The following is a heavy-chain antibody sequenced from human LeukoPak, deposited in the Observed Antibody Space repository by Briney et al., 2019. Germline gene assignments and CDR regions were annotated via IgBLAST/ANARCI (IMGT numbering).Heavy chain of an antibody. V-gene: IGHV3-74*01. CDR3: ASHPIYGSGSYPFDY. J-gene: IGHJ4*02. CDR2: FNSDGSST. CDR1: GFTFSSYW. D-gene: IGHD3-10*01. Sequence: GGSLRLSCAASGFTFSSYWMHWVRQAPGKGLVWFSRFNSDGSSTSYADSVKGRFTISRDNAKNTLYLQMNSLRAEDTAVYYCASHPIYGSGSYPFDYWGQGTLVTVSS.